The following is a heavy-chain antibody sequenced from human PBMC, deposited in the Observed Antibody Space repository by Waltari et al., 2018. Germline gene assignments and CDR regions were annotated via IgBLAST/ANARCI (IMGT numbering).Heavy chain of an antibody. Sequence: HLQLQESGPGLVEPSETLSLTCTASGDSISNNNYYWGWIRQPRGAGLQGIGSIHYIGDTYSSSALKSGVIISVDTSNNQFALVLTSVTAADTAIYFCARNQRGWFDAFDIWGQGTAVTVSS. V-gene: IGHV4-39*07. CDR2: IHYIGDT. D-gene: IGHD6-19*01. CDR3: ARNQRGWFDAFDI. CDR1: GDSISNNNYY. J-gene: IGHJ3*02.